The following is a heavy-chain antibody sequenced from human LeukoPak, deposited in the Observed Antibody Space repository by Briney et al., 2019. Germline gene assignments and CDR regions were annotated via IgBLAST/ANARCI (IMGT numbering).Heavy chain of an antibody. D-gene: IGHD6-6*01. CDR3: TRQEYTSSSFWFGP. Sequence: PGGSLRLSCAASGFTFSGSAMHWVRQASGKGLEWVGRIRSKTNNYATAYAASVKGRFTISRDDSKNTAYLQMNSLKTEDTAVYYCTRQEYTSSSFWFGPWGQGTLVTVSS. CDR2: IRSKTNNYAT. CDR1: GFTFSGSA. J-gene: IGHJ5*02. V-gene: IGHV3-73*01.